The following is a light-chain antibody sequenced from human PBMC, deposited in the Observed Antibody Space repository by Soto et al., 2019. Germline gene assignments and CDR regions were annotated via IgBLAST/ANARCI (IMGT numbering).Light chain of an antibody. J-gene: IGKJ5*01. CDR3: QQSDSLPIT. CDR2: DAS. Sequence: DIQMTQSPSSLSASVGDRVTITCRASQDISNYLNWYQPRPWKAPKLLIYDASNLERGVPARFSGTRSGTHFTFAITSLQPEDVAKYYCQQSDSLPITFGQGTRLAI. V-gene: IGKV1-33*01. CDR1: QDISNY.